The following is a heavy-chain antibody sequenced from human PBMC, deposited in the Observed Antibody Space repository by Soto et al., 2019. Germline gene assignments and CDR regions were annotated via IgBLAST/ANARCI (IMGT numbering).Heavy chain of an antibody. CDR3: ARDSLHCTNGVCYYFDY. V-gene: IGHV3-7*03. D-gene: IGHD2-8*01. Sequence: GESLKISCAASGFTFSSYWMSWVRQAPGKGLEWVANIKQDGSEKYDVDSVKGRFTISRDNAKNSLYLQMNSLRAEDTAVYYCARDSLHCTNGVCYYFDYWGQGTLVTVSS. CDR2: IKQDGSEK. CDR1: GFTFSSYW. J-gene: IGHJ4*02.